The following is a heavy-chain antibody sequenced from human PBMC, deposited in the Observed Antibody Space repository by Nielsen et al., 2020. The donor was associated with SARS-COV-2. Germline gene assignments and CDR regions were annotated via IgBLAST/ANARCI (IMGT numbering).Heavy chain of an antibody. D-gene: IGHD5-24*01. Sequence: GGSLRLSCAASGFTVSSNYMSWVRQAPGKGLEWVSVIYSGGSTYYADSVKGRFTISRDNSKNTLYPQMNSLRAEDTAVYYCARALEMATLGFDYWGQGTLVTVSS. CDR3: ARALEMATLGFDY. CDR1: GFTVSSNY. V-gene: IGHV3-53*01. CDR2: IYSGGST. J-gene: IGHJ4*02.